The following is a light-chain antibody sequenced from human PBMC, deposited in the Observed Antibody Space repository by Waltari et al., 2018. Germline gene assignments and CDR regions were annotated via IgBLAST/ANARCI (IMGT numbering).Light chain of an antibody. Sequence: EVVLTQSPGTLSLSPGERATLSCRASESIGRALAWYQQKPGQAPRLIIYGASTRATGIPDRFSGSGSGTDFSLTISRLEPEDFEVYYCQHYVRLPVTFGQGTRVEI. CDR2: GAS. J-gene: IGKJ1*01. CDR3: QHYVRLPVT. V-gene: IGKV3-20*01. CDR1: ESIGRA.